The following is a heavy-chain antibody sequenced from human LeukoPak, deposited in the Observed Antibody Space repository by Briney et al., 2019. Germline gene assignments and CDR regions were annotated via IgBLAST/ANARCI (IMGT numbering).Heavy chain of an antibody. CDR2: IYSDGAT. Sequence: GGSLRLSCAASGIIISNQYLSWVRQAPGKGLEWVSIIYSDGATYFADSMKGRFTLFRDSSKNTLYLQMNNLRAEDTAVYYCAISNYGGLDYWGQGTLVTVSS. D-gene: IGHD4-23*01. V-gene: IGHV3-53*01. J-gene: IGHJ4*02. CDR1: GIIISNQY. CDR3: AISNYGGLDY.